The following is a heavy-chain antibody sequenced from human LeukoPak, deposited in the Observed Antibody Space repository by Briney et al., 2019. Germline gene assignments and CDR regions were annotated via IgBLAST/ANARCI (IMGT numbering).Heavy chain of an antibody. CDR3: SGTYDFWSGYYLGDYYYGMDV. Sequence: GGSLRLSCAASGFTFSSYSMNWVRQAPGKGLEWVSSISSSSSYIYYADSVKGRFTISRDNAKNSLYLQMNSLRAEDTAVYYCSGTYDFWSGYYLGDYYYGMDVWGQGTTVTVSS. J-gene: IGHJ6*02. D-gene: IGHD3-3*01. V-gene: IGHV3-21*01. CDR1: GFTFSSYS. CDR2: ISSSSSYI.